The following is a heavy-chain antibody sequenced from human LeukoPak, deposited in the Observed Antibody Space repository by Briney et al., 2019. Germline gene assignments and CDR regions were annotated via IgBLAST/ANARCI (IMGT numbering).Heavy chain of an antibody. D-gene: IGHD3-10*01. CDR3: AKSNGYGLVDI. CDR1: GFTFSSYW. J-gene: IGHJ3*02. Sequence: GSLRLSCAASGFTFSSYWMSWVRQAPGKGLEWIGFIFYSGTTNYNPSLKSRVTISVDTSKNQFSLKLSSVTAADTAVYYCAKSNGYGLVDIWGQGTMVTVSS. CDR2: IFYSGTT. V-gene: IGHV4-59*01.